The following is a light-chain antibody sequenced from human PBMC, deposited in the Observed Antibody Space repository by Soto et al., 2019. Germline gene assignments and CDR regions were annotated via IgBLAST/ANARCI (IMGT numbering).Light chain of an antibody. CDR1: KSISSTD. V-gene: IGKV3-20*01. CDR2: DAS. Sequence: EIVLTQSPGTLSLSPGERATLSCRASKSISSTDLTWYHQRPGQAPRLLIYDASRRATGIPDMFSGSGSGTDFSLTISRLEPEDFAVYYCQHYDTARWTFGLGTKVEIK. CDR3: QHYDTARWT. J-gene: IGKJ1*01.